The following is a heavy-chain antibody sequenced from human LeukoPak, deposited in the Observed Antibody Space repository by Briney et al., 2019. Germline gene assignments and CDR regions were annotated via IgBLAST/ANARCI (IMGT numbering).Heavy chain of an antibody. V-gene: IGHV1-2*02. CDR2: INPNSGGT. D-gene: IGHD3-10*01. CDR3: ARTITMVRGVIIPLGY. J-gene: IGHJ4*02. CDR1: GYTFTGYY. Sequence: GASVKVSCKASGYTFTGYYMHWVRQAPGQGLEWMGWINPNSGGTNYAQKFQGRVTMTRDTSISTAYMELSRLRSGDTAVYYCARTITMVRGVIIPLGYWGQGTLVTVSS.